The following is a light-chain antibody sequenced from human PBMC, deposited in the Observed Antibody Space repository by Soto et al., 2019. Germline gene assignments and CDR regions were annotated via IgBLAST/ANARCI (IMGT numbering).Light chain of an antibody. Sequence: EIVLTQSPGTLSLSPGERATLSCRASQSVSSIYLAWYQQKPGQAPRLLIYGASSRATGIPVRFSGSGSGTDFTLTIRRLEPEDFAVYYCQYYDSSPTFGQGTKVDI. V-gene: IGKV3-20*01. CDR1: QSVSSIY. J-gene: IGKJ1*01. CDR3: QYYDSSPT. CDR2: GAS.